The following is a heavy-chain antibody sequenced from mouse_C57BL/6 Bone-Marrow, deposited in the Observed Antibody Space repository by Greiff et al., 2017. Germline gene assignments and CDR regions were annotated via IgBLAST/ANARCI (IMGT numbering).Heavy chain of an antibody. Sequence: VQLQQSGPELVKPGASVKISCKASGYSFTSYYIHWVKQRPGRGLEWIGWIYPGSGNTKYNEKFKGKATLTADTSSSTAYMQLSSLTSEDSAVYYCARRRVIARYFDVWGTGTTVTVSS. V-gene: IGHV1-66*01. CDR3: ARRRVIARYFDV. D-gene: IGHD2-12*01. CDR1: GYSFTSYY. CDR2: IYPGSGNT. J-gene: IGHJ1*03.